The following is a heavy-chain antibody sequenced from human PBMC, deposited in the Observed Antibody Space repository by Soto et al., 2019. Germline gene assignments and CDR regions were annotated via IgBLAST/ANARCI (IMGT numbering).Heavy chain of an antibody. Sequence: PGGSLRLSCAASGFTFSSYWMHWVRQAPGKGLVWVSRINSDGSSTSYADSVKGRFTISRDNAKNTLYLQMNSLRAEDTAVYYCARGPPSSSWFDAFDIWGQGTMVTVSS. CDR3: ARGPPSSSWFDAFDI. CDR1: GFTFSSYW. D-gene: IGHD6-13*01. CDR2: INSDGSST. J-gene: IGHJ3*02. V-gene: IGHV3-74*01.